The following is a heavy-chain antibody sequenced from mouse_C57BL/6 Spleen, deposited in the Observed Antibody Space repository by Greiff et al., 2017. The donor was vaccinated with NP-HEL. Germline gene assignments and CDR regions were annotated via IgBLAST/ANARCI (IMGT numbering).Heavy chain of an antibody. Sequence: EVQGVESGGGLVQPKGSLKLSCAASGFTFNTYAMHWVRQAPGKGLEWVARIRSKSSNYATYYADSVKDRFTISREDSQSMLYLQMSNLKTEDTAMYYCVRGGVLSMDYWGQGTSVTVSS. D-gene: IGHD1-1*02. V-gene: IGHV10-3*01. J-gene: IGHJ4*01. CDR2: IRSKSSNYAT. CDR3: VRGGVLSMDY. CDR1: GFTFNTYA.